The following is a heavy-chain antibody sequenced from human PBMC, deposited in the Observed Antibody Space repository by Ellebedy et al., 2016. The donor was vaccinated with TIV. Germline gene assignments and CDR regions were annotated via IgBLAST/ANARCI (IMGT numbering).Heavy chain of an antibody. CDR2: INQDGSEK. CDR3: ARQHVVAAPRGWFDP. J-gene: IGHJ5*02. D-gene: IGHD2-15*01. CDR1: GFTFSTYW. Sequence: PGGSLRLSCAASGFTFSTYWMTWVRQAPGKGLEWVASINQDGSEKYYVDSVKGRFTIARDNAKNSLYLQMNSLRAEDTAVYYCARQHVVAAPRGWFDPWGQGTLVTVSS. V-gene: IGHV3-7*01.